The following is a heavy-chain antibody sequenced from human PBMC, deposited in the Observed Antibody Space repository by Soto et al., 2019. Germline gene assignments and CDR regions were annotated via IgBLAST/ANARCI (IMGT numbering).Heavy chain of an antibody. CDR1: GYTFTGYY. CDR2: INPNSGGT. V-gene: IGHV1-2*04. CDR3: ARGLPSGYDQGYFDY. Sequence: ASVKVSCKASGYTFTGYYMHWVRQAPGQGLEWMGWINPNSGGTNYAQKFQGWVTMTRDTSISTAYMELSRLRSDDTAVYYCARGLPSGYDQGYFDYWGQGTLVTVSS. J-gene: IGHJ4*02. D-gene: IGHD5-12*01.